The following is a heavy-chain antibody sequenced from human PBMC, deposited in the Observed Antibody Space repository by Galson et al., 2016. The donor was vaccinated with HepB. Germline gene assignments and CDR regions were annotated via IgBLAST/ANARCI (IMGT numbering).Heavy chain of an antibody. Sequence: LRLSCAGSGLSLSPYAMCWGRQAPGKGLEWVSGISASGGSKTYADSVRGRFIISRDNSNNKLFLQMKSLTTEDTAKYFCAKDRLSGHGDYSWGIFDIWGRGTEVTVSS. CDR3: AKDRLSGHGDYSWGIFDI. CDR2: ISASGGSK. D-gene: IGHD4-17*01. J-gene: IGHJ3*02. CDR1: GLSLSPYA. V-gene: IGHV3-23*01.